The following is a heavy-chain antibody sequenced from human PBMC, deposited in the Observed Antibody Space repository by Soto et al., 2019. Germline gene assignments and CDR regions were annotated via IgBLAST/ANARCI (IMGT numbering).Heavy chain of an antibody. J-gene: IGHJ4*02. D-gene: IGHD5-12*01. CDR3: TSEDVATGLV. V-gene: IGHV1-3*01. Sequence: ASVKVSCKASGYTFTSYAMHWVRQAPGQRLEWMGWINAGSGNTKYSQKFQKRLTITRDTAASTVYMELSSLRSDDTAVYYCTSEDVATGLVWGPGSLVTVSS. CDR1: GYTFTSYA. CDR2: INAGSGNT.